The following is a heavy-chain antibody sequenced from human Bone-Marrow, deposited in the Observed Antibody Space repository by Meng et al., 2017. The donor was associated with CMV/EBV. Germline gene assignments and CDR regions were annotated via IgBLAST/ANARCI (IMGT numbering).Heavy chain of an antibody. J-gene: IGHJ4*02. CDR1: GGSISSYY. CDR3: ARDWCSSTSCYIDY. D-gene: IGHD2-2*01. CDR2: IYYSGST. Sequence: SETLSLTCTVSGGSISSYYWSWIRQPPGKGLEWIAYIYYSGSTNYNTSLKSRVTISVDTSKNQFSLKLSSVTAADTAVYYCARDWCSSTSCYIDYWGQGTLVTVSS. V-gene: IGHV4-59*01.